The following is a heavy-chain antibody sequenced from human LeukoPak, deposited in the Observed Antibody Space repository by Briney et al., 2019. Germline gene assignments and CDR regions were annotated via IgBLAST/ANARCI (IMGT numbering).Heavy chain of an antibody. D-gene: IGHD5-18*01. V-gene: IGHV4-39*01. CDR1: GGSISSSSYD. CDR2: VYYSGST. CDR3: ASYYGYSYGSFDY. Sequence: SSETLSLTCTVSGGSISSSSYDWGWIRQPPGKGLEWIGSVYYSGSTYYNPSLKSRVTISVDTSKNQFSLKLSSVTGADTVVYYCASYYGYSYGSFDYWGQGTLVTVSS. J-gene: IGHJ4*02.